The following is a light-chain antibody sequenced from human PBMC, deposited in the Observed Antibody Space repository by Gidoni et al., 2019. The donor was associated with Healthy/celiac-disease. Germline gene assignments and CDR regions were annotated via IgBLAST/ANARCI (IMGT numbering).Light chain of an antibody. CDR2: AAS. Sequence: DIQMTQSPSSLSASVGDRVTITCLASQSISSYLNWDQQKPGKAPKLLIYAASSLQSGVPSRFSGSGSGTDFTLTISSLQPEDFATYYCQQSYSTPMYTFGQWTKLEIK. CDR1: QSISSY. V-gene: IGKV1-39*01. CDR3: QQSYSTPMYT. J-gene: IGKJ2*01.